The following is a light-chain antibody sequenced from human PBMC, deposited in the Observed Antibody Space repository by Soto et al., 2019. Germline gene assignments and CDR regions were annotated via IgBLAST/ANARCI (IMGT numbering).Light chain of an antibody. CDR2: KAS. CDR1: QSINSW. Sequence: DTQMTQSPSTLSASVGDRVTITCRASQSINSWLAWYQQKPGKAPKLLIYKASNLESGVPSRFSGSASGTEFTLTISSLQPDDLATYYCQQYNGYSGTFGQVTKLDIK. V-gene: IGKV1-5*03. CDR3: QQYNGYSGT. J-gene: IGKJ2*02.